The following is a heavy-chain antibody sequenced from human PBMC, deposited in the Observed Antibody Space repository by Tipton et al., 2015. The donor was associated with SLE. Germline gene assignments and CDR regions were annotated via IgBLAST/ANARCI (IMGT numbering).Heavy chain of an antibody. CDR1: GGSISSSSYY. CDR2: IYTSGST. D-gene: IGHD5-24*01. J-gene: IGHJ3*02. V-gene: IGHV4-61*02. Sequence: TLSLTCTVSGGSISSSSYYWSWIRQPAGKGLEWIGRIYTSGSTNYNPSLKSRVTMSVDTSKNQFSLKLSSVTAADTAVYYCATSFGVTTIGIDAFDIWGQGTMVTVSS. CDR3: ATSFGVTTIGIDAFDI.